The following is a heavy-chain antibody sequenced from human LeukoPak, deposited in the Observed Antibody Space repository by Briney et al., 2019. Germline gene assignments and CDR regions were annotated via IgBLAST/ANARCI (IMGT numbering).Heavy chain of an antibody. CDR2: IYSGGST. V-gene: IGHV3-66*01. D-gene: IGHD1-26*01. CDR3: ARDLNNGSYHWFDP. CDR1: GFTVSSNY. Sequence: PGGSLRLSCAVSGFTVSSNYMSWVSQAPGTGLEWVSVIYSGGSTDYADSVKGRFTISRDNSKNTLYLQMNSLRAEDTAIYYCARDLNNGSYHWFDPWGQGTLVTVSS. J-gene: IGHJ5*02.